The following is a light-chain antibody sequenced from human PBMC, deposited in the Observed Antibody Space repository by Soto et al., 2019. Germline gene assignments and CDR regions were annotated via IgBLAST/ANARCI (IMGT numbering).Light chain of an antibody. Sequence: SALCQPASVSGCPGQSITISCTGTSSDIGGFYYVSLYQHHPGKDPKLMIYQVSNRPSGVSNRFSGSKSGNTASLTISGLQAEDAADYFCSSYSSSSTFYVFGAGTKVTVL. CDR3: SSYSSSSTFYV. J-gene: IGLJ1*01. CDR2: QVS. V-gene: IGLV2-14*01. CDR1: SSDIGGFYY.